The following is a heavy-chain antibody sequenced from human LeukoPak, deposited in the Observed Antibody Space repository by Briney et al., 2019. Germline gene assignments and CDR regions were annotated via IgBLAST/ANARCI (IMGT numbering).Heavy chain of an antibody. J-gene: IGHJ4*02. D-gene: IGHD6-19*01. Sequence: GGSLRLSCAASRFTFSSYWMSWVRQAPGKGLEWVANIKQDGSEKYYVDSVKGRFTISRDNAKNTLYLQMNSLRAEDTAVYYCARERYSSATVFDYWGQGTLVTVSS. V-gene: IGHV3-7*01. CDR2: IKQDGSEK. CDR1: RFTFSSYW. CDR3: ARERYSSATVFDY.